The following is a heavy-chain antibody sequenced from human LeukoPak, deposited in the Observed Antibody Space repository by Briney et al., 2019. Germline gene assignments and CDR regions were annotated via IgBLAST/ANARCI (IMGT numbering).Heavy chain of an antibody. J-gene: IGHJ4*02. D-gene: IGHD3-10*01. V-gene: IGHV3-7*03. CDR1: GFTFSSYA. Sequence: GGSLRLSCAASGFTFSSYAMSWVRQAPGKGLEWVANIKQDGSEKYYVDSVKGRFTISRDNSKNTLYLQMNSLRAEDTAVYYCAKGRVVKTMAAFDYWGQGTLVTVSS. CDR3: AKGRVVKTMAAFDY. CDR2: IKQDGSEK.